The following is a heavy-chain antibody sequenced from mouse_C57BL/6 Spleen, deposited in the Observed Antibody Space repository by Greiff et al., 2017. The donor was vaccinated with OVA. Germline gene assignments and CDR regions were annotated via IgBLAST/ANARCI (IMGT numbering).Heavy chain of an antibody. J-gene: IGHJ1*03. CDR3: ARDSLSYYGSSHWYFDV. CDR2: ISYDGSN. V-gene: IGHV3-6*01. Sequence: EVQLQESGPGLVKPSQSLSLTCSVTGYSITSGYYWNWIRQFPGNKLEWMGYISYDGSNNYNPSLKNRISITRDTSKNQFFLKLNSVTTEDTATYYCARDSLSYYGSSHWYFDVWGTGTTVTVSS. D-gene: IGHD1-1*01. CDR1: GYSITSGYY.